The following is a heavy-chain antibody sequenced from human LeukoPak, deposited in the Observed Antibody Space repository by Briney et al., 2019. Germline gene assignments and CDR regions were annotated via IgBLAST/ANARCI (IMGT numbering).Heavy chain of an antibody. CDR1: GLLFGDYA. V-gene: IGHV3-49*04. Sequence: GGSLRLSCTASGLLFGDYAMTWVRQAPGKGLEWVGFIRSKPYGGTAYYAASVKGRFTISRDDSITIAYLDMNGLKSEDTGVYHCTVQVIPSDKWFDPWGQGTPVTVSS. D-gene: IGHD2-21*01. J-gene: IGHJ5*02. CDR3: TVQVIPSDKWFDP. CDR2: IRSKPYGGTA.